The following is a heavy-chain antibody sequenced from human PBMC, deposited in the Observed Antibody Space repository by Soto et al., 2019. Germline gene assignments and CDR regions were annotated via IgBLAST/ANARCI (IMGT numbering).Heavy chain of an antibody. CDR2: IKEDGSEK. J-gene: IGHJ4*02. V-gene: IGHV3-7*01. D-gene: IGHD2-15*01. CDR1: GFSFGSYW. Sequence: EVQLVESGGGWVQPGGSLRLSCAASGFSFGSYWISWVRQAPGKGLEWVANIKEDGSEKYYVDSVKGRFTISRDNAKNSLYLQMNSLRAEDTAVYYCARDEGCGGGSCYSIWTYWGQGTLVTVSP. CDR3: ARDEGCGGGSCYSIWTY.